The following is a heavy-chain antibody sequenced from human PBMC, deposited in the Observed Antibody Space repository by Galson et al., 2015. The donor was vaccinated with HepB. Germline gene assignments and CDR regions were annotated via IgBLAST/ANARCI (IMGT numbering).Heavy chain of an antibody. J-gene: IGHJ6*02. Sequence: SVKVSCKASGYTFTSYAMNWVRQAPGQGLEWMGWINTNTGNPTYAQGFTGRFVFSLDTSVSTAYLQISSLKAEDTAVYYCARTTYYYDSSGYHHYYYYGMDVWGQGTTVTVSS. CDR3: ARTTYYYDSSGYHHYYYYGMDV. CDR1: GYTFTSYA. D-gene: IGHD3-22*01. V-gene: IGHV7-4-1*02. CDR2: INTNTGNP.